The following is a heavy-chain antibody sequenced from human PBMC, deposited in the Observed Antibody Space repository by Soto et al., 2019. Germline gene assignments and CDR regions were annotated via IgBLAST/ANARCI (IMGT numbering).Heavy chain of an antibody. CDR2: IIPILGIA. J-gene: IGHJ4*02. D-gene: IGHD2-15*01. Sequence: ASVKVSCKASGGTFSSYTISWVRQAPGQGLEWMGRIIPILGIANYAQKFRGRVTITADKSTSTAYMELSSLRSEDTAVYYCARDPIRGYCSGGSCYRAGSVDDRGQGTLVTVSS. CDR1: GGTFSSYT. CDR3: ARDPIRGYCSGGSCYRAGSVDD. V-gene: IGHV1-69*04.